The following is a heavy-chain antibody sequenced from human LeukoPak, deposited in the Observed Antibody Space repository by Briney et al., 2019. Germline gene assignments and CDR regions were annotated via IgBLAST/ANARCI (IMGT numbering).Heavy chain of an antibody. D-gene: IGHD2-2*01. V-gene: IGHV3-23*01. Sequence: GGSLRLSCAASGFTFSSYSITWVRQAPGEGLEWGSAVSGTGRSTYYADSVKGRFTISRDNSKNTLYLQMNSLRAEDTAVYYCARGLYYFDYWGQGTLVTVSS. CDR3: ARGLYYFDY. CDR1: GFTFSSYS. J-gene: IGHJ4*02. CDR2: VSGTGRST.